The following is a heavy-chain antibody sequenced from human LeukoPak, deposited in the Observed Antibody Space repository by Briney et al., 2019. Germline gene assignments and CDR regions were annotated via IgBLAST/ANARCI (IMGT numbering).Heavy chain of an antibody. CDR1: GFTFSSYW. Sequence: GGSLRLSCAASGFTFSSYWMSWVRQAPGKGLEWVANIKQDGSEKYYVDSVKGRFTISRDNAKNSLYLQMNSLRAEDTAVYYCARSVGCSSTSCGAFDIWGQGTMVTVSS. D-gene: IGHD2-2*01. CDR3: ARSVGCSSTSCGAFDI. J-gene: IGHJ3*02. CDR2: IKQDGSEK. V-gene: IGHV3-7*01.